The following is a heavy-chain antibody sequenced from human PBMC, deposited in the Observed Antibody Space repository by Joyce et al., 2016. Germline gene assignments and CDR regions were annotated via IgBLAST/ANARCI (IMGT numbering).Heavy chain of an antibody. CDR2: IQYRGST. J-gene: IGHJ5*02. Sequence: QVQLQESGPGLVKPSETLSLTCTVSGGSISNYYWSWIRQPPGKGLEWIGYIQYRGSTNHNPYLKSRVTLSIDTSQRQSSLKLTSVIAADTAVYYCARHGMFYYDSSGSYYVSGWFDPWGQGTLVTVSS. D-gene: IGHD3-22*01. V-gene: IGHV4-59*08. CDR1: GGSISNYY. CDR3: ARHGMFYYDSSGSYYVSGWFDP.